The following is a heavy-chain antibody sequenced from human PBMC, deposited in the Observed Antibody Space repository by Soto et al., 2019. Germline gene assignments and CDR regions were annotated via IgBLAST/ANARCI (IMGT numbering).Heavy chain of an antibody. CDR1: GGSFSCYY. J-gene: IGHJ6*02. CDR2: INHSGST. D-gene: IGHD3-10*01. CDR3: ARDPFYGSGSYYYYYYGMDV. Sequence: SATLALTCAVYGGSFSCYYWSGIRQPPGKGLEWIGEINHSGSTNYNPSLKSRVTISVDTSKNQFSLKLSSVTAADTAVYYCARDPFYGSGSYYYYYYGMDVWGQGTTVTVSS. V-gene: IGHV4-34*01.